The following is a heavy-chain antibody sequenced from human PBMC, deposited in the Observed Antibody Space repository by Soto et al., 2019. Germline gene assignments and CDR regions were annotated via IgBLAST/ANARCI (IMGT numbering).Heavy chain of an antibody. CDR1: GGTFSSYA. CDR3: ARAARAIAGHTRPPDD. Sequence: QVQLVQSGAEVKKPGSSVKVSCKASGGTFSSYAISWVRQAPGQGLEWMGGVFPIFGTANYAQNFQGRVTITADESTSTSDMELSILRSDDTAVDYCARAARAIAGHTRPPDDWGQGTLVTVSS. V-gene: IGHV1-69*01. CDR2: VFPIFGTA. J-gene: IGHJ4*02. D-gene: IGHD6-6*01.